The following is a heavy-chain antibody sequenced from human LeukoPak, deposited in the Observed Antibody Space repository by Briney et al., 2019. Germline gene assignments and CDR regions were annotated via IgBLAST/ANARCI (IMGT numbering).Heavy chain of an antibody. V-gene: IGHV4-34*01. CDR3: ARGRLLLWFGVVGSDGMDV. J-gene: IGHJ6*02. CDR2: INHSGST. D-gene: IGHD3-10*01. CDR1: GGSFSGYY. Sequence: SETLSLTCAVYGGSFSGYYWSWIRQPPGKGLEWIGEINHSGSTNYNPSLKSRVTISVDTSKNQFSLKLSSVTAADTAVYYCARGRLLLWFGVVGSDGMDVWGQGTTVTVSS.